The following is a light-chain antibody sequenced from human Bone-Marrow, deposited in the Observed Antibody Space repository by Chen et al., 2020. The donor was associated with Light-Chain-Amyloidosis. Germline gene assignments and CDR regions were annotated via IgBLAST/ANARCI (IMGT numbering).Light chain of an antibody. CDR3: GSYSSSSILV. CDR1: ASDVGAYNY. Sequence: QSALTQPASVSGSPGQSITISCIGTASDVGAYNYVSWYQHHPGKAPKLMISEVRNRPSGVSNRCSGSKSGNTASLSISGLQAEDEADYFCGSYSSSSILVFGGGTKLIVL. V-gene: IGLV2-14*01. CDR2: EVR. J-gene: IGLJ2*01.